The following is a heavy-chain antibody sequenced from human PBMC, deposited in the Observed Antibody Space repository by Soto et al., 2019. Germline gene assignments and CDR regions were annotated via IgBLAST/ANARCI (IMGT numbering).Heavy chain of an antibody. Sequence: ASVKVCCKASGDTFSSYAISWVRQAPGQGLEWMGGIIPIFGTANYAQKFQGRVTITADESTSTAYMELSSLRSEDTAVYYCARGNPGIAVAGTHYYYYGMDVWGQGTTVTVSS. J-gene: IGHJ6*02. CDR2: IIPIFGTA. D-gene: IGHD6-19*01. CDR1: GDTFSSYA. CDR3: ARGNPGIAVAGTHYYYYGMDV. V-gene: IGHV1-69*13.